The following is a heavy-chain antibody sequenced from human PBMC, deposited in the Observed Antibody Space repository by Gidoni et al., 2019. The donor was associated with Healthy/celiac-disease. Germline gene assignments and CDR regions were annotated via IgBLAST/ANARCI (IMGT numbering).Heavy chain of an antibody. Sequence: ELQLVESGGGLVKPGGSLRLSCAASGFTFSSYSMNWLRQAPGKGLGWVSSISSSSSYINYADSVEGRFTITGDNAKNSLYLQMNSLRAEDTAVYYCASDLYGSGVMGGFDYWGQGTLVTVSS. V-gene: IGHV3-21*01. D-gene: IGHD3-10*01. CDR3: ASDLYGSGVMGGFDY. CDR2: ISSSSSYI. CDR1: GFTFSSYS. J-gene: IGHJ4*02.